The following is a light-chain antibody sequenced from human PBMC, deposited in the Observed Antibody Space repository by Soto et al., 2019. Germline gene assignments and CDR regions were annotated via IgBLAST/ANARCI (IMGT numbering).Light chain of an antibody. Sequence: EIVLTQSPGTLSLSPGERAXXXXXXSRSVNNNYLAWYQQKPGQAXRLLIXXASIRATGIPARFSASGPGTDFTLTISSLEPEDFAVYYCQQYNNWPRTFGQGTKVDIK. J-gene: IGKJ1*01. CDR3: QQYNNWPRT. V-gene: IGKV3-20*01. CDR2: XAS. CDR1: RSVNNNY.